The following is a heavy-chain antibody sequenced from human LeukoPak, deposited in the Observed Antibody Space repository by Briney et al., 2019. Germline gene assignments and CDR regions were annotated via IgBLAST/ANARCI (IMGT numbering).Heavy chain of an antibody. V-gene: IGHV1-2*04. CDR3: ARGRSGYCSGGSCYSHRDFDY. Sequence: GASVKVSCKASGYTFTGYYMHWVRQAPGQGLEWMGWINPNSGGTNYAQKFQGWVTMTRDTSISTAYMELSRLRSDDTAVYYCARGRSGYCSGGSCYSHRDFDYWGQGTLVTVSS. CDR2: INPNSGGT. CDR1: GYTFTGYY. D-gene: IGHD2-15*01. J-gene: IGHJ4*02.